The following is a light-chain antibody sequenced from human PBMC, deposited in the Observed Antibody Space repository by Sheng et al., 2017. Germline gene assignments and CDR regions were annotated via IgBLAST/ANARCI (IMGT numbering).Light chain of an antibody. J-gene: IGKJ2*01. CDR2: GAS. Sequence: EIVLTQSPGTLSLSPGERATLSCRASQSVSSNFLAWYQQKPAQAPRLLISGASTRATGIPERFSGSGSGTDFTLTISRLEPEDFAVYYCQQYGSSPYTFGQGTKLEIK. CDR3: QQYGSSPYT. V-gene: IGKV3-20*01. CDR1: QSVSSNF.